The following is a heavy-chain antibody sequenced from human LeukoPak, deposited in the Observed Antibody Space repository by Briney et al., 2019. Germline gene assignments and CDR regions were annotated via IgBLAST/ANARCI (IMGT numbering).Heavy chain of an antibody. CDR1: GFTFSSYA. CDR2: ISGSAYST. Sequence: PGGSLRLSCAVSGFTFSSYAMSWVREATGKGLEWVSGISGSAYSTYYAASVQGRFTISRDNSKNTLYLQMNSLRAEDTAVYYCAKEAGYSGYDYPYYWGQGTLVTVSS. V-gene: IGHV3-23*01. J-gene: IGHJ4*02. CDR3: AKEAGYSGYDYPYY. D-gene: IGHD5-12*01.